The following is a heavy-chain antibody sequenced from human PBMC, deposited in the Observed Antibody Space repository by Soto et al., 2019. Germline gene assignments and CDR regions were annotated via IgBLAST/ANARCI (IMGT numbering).Heavy chain of an antibody. CDR2: INSDGSST. Sequence: EVQLVESGGGLVQPGGSLRLTCAASGFTFSSYWMHWVRQVPGKGLVWVSRINSDGSSTSYADSVKGRFTISRDNAQNTLYLQMNGLTGEETGVYYCATSRSFDYWGQGSLVIVSS. V-gene: IGHV3-74*01. CDR1: GFTFSSYW. J-gene: IGHJ4*02. CDR3: ATSRSFDY.